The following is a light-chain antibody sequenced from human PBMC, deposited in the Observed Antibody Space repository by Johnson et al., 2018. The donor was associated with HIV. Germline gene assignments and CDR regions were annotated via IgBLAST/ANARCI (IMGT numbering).Light chain of an antibody. J-gene: IGLJ1*01. CDR2: ENN. V-gene: IGLV1-51*02. Sequence: QSVLTQSPSVSAAPGQKVTISCSGSSSNIGNNYVSWYQQVPGTAPKLLIYENNKRPSGIPDRFSGSKSGTSATLGITGLQTGDEADYYCGTWDSSLSAVFYVFVTGTKVTVL. CDR1: SSNIGNNY. CDR3: GTWDSSLSAVFYV.